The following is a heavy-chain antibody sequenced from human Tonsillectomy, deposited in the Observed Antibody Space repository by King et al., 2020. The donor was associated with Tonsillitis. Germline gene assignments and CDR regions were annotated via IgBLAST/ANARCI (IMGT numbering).Heavy chain of an antibody. Sequence: QVQLQESGPGLVKPSQTLSLTCTVSGGSIISSDYYWSWIRQPPGKGLEWIGNIYYSGSTYYKPSLKSRLTISIDTSKKQFSLKLSSVTAADTAVYYCARDRDRSHNHQGNAFDIWGQGTMVTVSS. CDR2: IYYSGST. D-gene: IGHD3-22*01. CDR3: ARDRDRSHNHQGNAFDI. V-gene: IGHV4-30-4*01. J-gene: IGHJ3*02. CDR1: GGSIISSDYY.